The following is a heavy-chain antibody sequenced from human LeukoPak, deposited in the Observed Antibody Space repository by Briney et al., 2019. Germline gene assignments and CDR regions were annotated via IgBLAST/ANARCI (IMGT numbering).Heavy chain of an antibody. CDR2: INHSGST. CDR3: ARVRSITIFGVVYYYYMDV. V-gene: IGHV4-34*01. CDR1: GGSFSGYY. J-gene: IGHJ6*03. Sequence: SETLSLTCAVYGGSFSGYYWSWIRQPPGKGLEWIGEINHSGSTNYNPSLKSRVTISVDTSKNQFSLKLSSVTAADTAVYYCARVRSITIFGVVYYYYMDVWGKRTTVTVSS. D-gene: IGHD3-3*01.